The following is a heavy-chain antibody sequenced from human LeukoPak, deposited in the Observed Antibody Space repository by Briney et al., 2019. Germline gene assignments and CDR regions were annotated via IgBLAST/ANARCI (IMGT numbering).Heavy chain of an antibody. J-gene: IGHJ4*02. CDR1: GYTFTSYG. CDR3: AVEYCSSTSCAIDTDY. D-gene: IGHD2-2*01. CDR2: ISAYNGNT. V-gene: IGHV1-18*01. Sequence: ASVKVSCKASGYTFTSYGISWVRQAPGQGLEWMGWISAYNGNTNYAQKLQGRVTMTTDTSTSTAYMELSSLRSEDTAVYYCAVEYCSSTSCAIDTDYWGQGTLVTVSS.